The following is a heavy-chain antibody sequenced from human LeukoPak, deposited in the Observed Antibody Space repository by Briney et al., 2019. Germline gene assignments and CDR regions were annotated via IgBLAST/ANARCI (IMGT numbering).Heavy chain of an antibody. CDR2: IYYSRST. Sequence: SQTLSLTCTVSGASISSGGYYWNWLRQPPGKGLEWIGYIYYSRSTSYSPSLKSRLTISVDTSKNQFSLKLSSVTAADTAVYYCARDGYNSGYFDYWGQGTLVTVSS. CDR3: ARDGYNSGYFDY. CDR1: GASISSGGYY. J-gene: IGHJ4*02. V-gene: IGHV4-30-4*01. D-gene: IGHD5-24*01.